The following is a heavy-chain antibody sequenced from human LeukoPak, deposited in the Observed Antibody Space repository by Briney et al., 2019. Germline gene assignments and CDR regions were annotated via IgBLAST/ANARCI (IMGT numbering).Heavy chain of an antibody. V-gene: IGHV1-8*03. CDR1: GYTFTSYD. CDR3: ARGIALYYYYYMDV. J-gene: IGHJ6*03. Sequence: ASVKVSCXASGYTFTSYDINWVRQATGQGLEWMGWMNPNSGNTGYAQKFQGRVTITRNTSISTAYMELSSLRSEDTAVYYCARGIALYYYYYMDVWGKGTTVTVSS. CDR2: MNPNSGNT.